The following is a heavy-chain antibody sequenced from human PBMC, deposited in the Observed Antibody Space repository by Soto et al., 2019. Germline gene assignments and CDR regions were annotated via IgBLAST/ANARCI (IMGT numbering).Heavy chain of an antibody. Sequence: SETLSLTGTVSGASISTYYCSWIRQPPGKGLGWIGYIYYSGTTNYNPSLKSRVTMSVDTSKNQFSLKLSSVTAADTAVYYCASYHPWSGYDPSPEDALDIWGHGTLVTVSS. J-gene: IGHJ3*02. D-gene: IGHD3-3*01. CDR1: GASISTYY. CDR3: ASYHPWSGYDPSPEDALDI. CDR2: IYYSGTT. V-gene: IGHV4-59*13.